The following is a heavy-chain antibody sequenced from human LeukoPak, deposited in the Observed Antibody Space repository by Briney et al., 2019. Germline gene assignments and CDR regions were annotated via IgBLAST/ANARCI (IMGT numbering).Heavy chain of an antibody. CDR1: GFTVSSNY. V-gene: IGHV3-7*01. CDR3: ARDGRGRIAAAAIPYYYGMDV. D-gene: IGHD6-13*01. J-gene: IGHJ6*02. Sequence: GSLRLSCAASGFTVSSNYMSWVRQAPGKGLEWVANIKQDGSEKYYVDSVKGRFTISRDNAKNSLYLQMNSLRAEDTAVYYCARDGRGRIAAAAIPYYYGMDVWGQGTTVTVSS. CDR2: IKQDGSEK.